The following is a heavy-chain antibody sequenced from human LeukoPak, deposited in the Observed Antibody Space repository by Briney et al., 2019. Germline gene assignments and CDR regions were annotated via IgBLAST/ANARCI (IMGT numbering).Heavy chain of an antibody. D-gene: IGHD7-27*01. CDR2: IYHSGST. Sequence: SETLSLTCTVSGGSISSGGYYWSWIRQPPGKGLEWIGYIYHSGSTYYNPSLKSRVTISVDRSKNQFSLKLSSVTAADTAVYYCARGQLGTWGFDPWGQGTLVTVSS. CDR3: ARGQLGTWGFDP. CDR1: GGSISSGGYY. J-gene: IGHJ5*02. V-gene: IGHV4-30-2*01.